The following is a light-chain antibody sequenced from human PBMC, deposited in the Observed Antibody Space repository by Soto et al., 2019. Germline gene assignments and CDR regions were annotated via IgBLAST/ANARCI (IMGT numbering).Light chain of an antibody. Sequence: QSALTQPASVSGSPEQSITISCTGTSSDVGGYNYVSWYQQHPGKAPKPMIYEVSNRPSGVSTRFSGSKSGNTASLTISGLQAEDEADYYCASYTSSSTVVFGGGTKLTVL. V-gene: IGLV2-14*01. CDR1: SSDVGGYNY. CDR2: EVS. CDR3: ASYTSSSTVV. J-gene: IGLJ2*01.